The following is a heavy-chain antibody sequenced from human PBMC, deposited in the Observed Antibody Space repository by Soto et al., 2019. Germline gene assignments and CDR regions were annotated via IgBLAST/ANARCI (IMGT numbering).Heavy chain of an antibody. V-gene: IGHV4-39*01. CDR1: GGSISSSSYY. CDR2: ISYMGST. CDR3: ARQEGGRMVRGVIGY. Sequence: QLQLQESGPGLVKPSETLSLTCTVSGGSISSSSYYWGWIRQPPGKGLEWIGSISYMGSTYYNPALKSRVTISVDTSKNQFALKLSSVTAADTAVYYCARQEGGRMVRGVIGYWGQGNLVTVSS. D-gene: IGHD3-10*01. J-gene: IGHJ4*02.